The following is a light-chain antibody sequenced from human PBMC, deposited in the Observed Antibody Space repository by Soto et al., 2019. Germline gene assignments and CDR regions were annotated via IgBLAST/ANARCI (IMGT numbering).Light chain of an antibody. J-gene: IGKJ2*01. CDR3: QQYGISPLMYT. CDR2: GAS. V-gene: IGKV3-20*01. CDR1: QSVTNNY. Sequence: EIVLMQSPGTLSLSPGERATLSCRASQSVTNNYLAWYQQKPGQAPRLLIYGASSRATGVPDRFSGSGSGTDFTLTITRLEPEDFAEYYCQQYGISPLMYTFGQGTKLGVK.